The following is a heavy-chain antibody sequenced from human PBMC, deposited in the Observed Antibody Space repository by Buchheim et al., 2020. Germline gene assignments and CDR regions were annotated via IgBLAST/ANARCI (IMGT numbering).Heavy chain of an antibody. V-gene: IGHV3-23*01. Sequence: EVQLLESGGGLVQPGGSLRLSCAASGFTFSSYALIWVRQAPGKGLEWVSAISGGGGSAYYADSVKGRLTLSRDNSKKTLYLQMNSLRAEDTAVYYCARLGSSSYTDYWGQGTL. CDR3: ARLGSSSYTDY. CDR2: ISGGGGSA. D-gene: IGHD6-6*01. CDR1: GFTFSSYA. J-gene: IGHJ4*02.